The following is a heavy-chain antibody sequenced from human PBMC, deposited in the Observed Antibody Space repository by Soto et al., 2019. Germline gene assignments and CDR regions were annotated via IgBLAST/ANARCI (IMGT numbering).Heavy chain of an antibody. CDR3: SRDSLLNWHFDS. V-gene: IGHV4-39*02. D-gene: IGHD2-8*02. Sequence: SETLSLTCTVSGGSITSDRHYWAWLRQPPGKGLEWIGNIFYSGRTYYNPSLHSRVAISVDTSKNQFSLRLTSVNAADTAVYYCSRDSLLNWHFDSWGRGTLVTVSS. CDR1: GGSITSDRHY. J-gene: IGHJ5*01. CDR2: IFYSGRT.